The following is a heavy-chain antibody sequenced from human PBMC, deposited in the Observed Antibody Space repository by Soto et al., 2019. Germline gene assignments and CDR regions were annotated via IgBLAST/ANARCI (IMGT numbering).Heavy chain of an antibody. V-gene: IGHV4-59*01. CDR3: ARVRGTAGKRYFDY. D-gene: IGHD6-19*01. CDR2: TYYSGST. Sequence: SETLSLACTVSGGSMIAYYWNWMRQPPGKGLQWIGYTYYSGSTTYNPSLKSRVTISVDSSKNQFSLKLDSVTPADTAVYYCARVRGTAGKRYFDYWGPGTLVTVSS. J-gene: IGHJ4*02. CDR1: GGSMIAYY.